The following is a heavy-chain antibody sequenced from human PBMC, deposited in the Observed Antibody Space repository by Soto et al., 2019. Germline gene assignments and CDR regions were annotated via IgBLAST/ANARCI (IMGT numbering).Heavy chain of an antibody. CDR3: ARDYYAPHV. CDR2: INIDGSGT. D-gene: IGHD3-22*01. J-gene: IGHJ6*02. Sequence: PGGSLRLSCAASGFTFSNYWMHWVRQAPGKGLVWVSRINIDGSGTTYADSVKGRFTISRDNAKNTVFLEMKNLRAEDTAVYYCARDYYAPHVCGQGTTVTVSS. V-gene: IGHV3-74*03. CDR1: GFTFSNYW.